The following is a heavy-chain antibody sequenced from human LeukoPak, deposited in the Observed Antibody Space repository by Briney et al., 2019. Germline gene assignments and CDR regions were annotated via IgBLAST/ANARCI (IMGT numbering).Heavy chain of an antibody. J-gene: IGHJ4*02. CDR1: GGSISSSSHY. D-gene: IGHD3-22*01. Sequence: PSETLSLTCTVSGGSISSSSHYWGWIRQPPGKGLEWIGSIYYSGSTYYNPSLKSRVTISVDTSKNQFSLKLSSVTAADTAVYYCARGPSASYYYDSSGSYYFDYWGQGTLVTVSS. CDR2: IYYSGST. V-gene: IGHV4-39*01. CDR3: ARGPSASYYYDSSGSYYFDY.